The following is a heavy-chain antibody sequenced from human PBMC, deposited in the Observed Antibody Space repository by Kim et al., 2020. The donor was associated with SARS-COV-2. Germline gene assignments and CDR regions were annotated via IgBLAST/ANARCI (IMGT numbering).Heavy chain of an antibody. Sequence: SETLSLTCAVYGGSFSGYYWSWIRQPPGKGLEWIGEINHSGSTNYNPSLKSRVTISVDTSKNQFSLKLSSVTAADTAVYYCARGGNSFGRGSPFDYWGQGTLVTVSS. D-gene: IGHD1-26*01. J-gene: IGHJ4*02. CDR1: GGSFSGYY. CDR3: ARGGNSFGRGSPFDY. V-gene: IGHV4-34*01. CDR2: INHSGST.